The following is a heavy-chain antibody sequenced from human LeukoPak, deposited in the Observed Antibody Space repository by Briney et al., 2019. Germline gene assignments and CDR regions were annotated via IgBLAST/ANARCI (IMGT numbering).Heavy chain of an antibody. D-gene: IGHD3-3*01. J-gene: IGHJ6*04. CDR3: AGIPVFGVVLHQVPV. CDR2: FIPILGTA. V-gene: IGHV1-69*10. CDR1: GYTFTGYY. Sequence: SVKVSCKASGYTFTGYYMHWVRQAPGQGLEWMGVFIPILGTANSTQNFQDRVTITADISTNTAYLELTSLRSEDTAVYFCAGIPVFGVVLHQVPVWGKGTTVTVSS.